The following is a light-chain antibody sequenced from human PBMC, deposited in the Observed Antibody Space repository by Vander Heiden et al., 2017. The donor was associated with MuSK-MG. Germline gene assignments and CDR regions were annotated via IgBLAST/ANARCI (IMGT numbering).Light chain of an antibody. CDR1: SSDIGGYNY. CDR2: DVT. CDR3: CSYTSSSTLEGVV. J-gene: IGLJ2*01. V-gene: IGLV2-14*01. Sequence: QSALTQPASVSGSPGQSITISCTGTSSDIGGYNYVSWYQQEPGKAPKVMIYDVTKRPAGVANRFSGSKSGNTASPTISGLQAEDEADDYCCSYTSSSTLEGVVFGGGTKLTVL.